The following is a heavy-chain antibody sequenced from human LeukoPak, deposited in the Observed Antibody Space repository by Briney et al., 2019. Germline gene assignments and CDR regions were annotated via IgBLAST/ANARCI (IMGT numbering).Heavy chain of an antibody. J-gene: IGHJ4*02. D-gene: IGHD3-3*01. CDR3: ARVREWLLPFDY. CDR1: GDSMNSSSFY. CDR2: IYYSGST. V-gene: IGHV4-39*07. Sequence: SETLSLTCTVSGDSMNSSSFYWGWTRQPPGKGLEWIGSIYYSGSTYYNPSLKSRVTISVDTSKNQFSLKLSSVTAADTAVYYCARVREWLLPFDYWGQGTLVTVSS.